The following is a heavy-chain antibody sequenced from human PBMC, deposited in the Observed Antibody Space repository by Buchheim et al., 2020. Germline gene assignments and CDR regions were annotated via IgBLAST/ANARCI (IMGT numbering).Heavy chain of an antibody. CDR2: LKEDGSQK. V-gene: IGHV3-7*04. CDR1: GFTFSSYW. CDR3: ARGGHTYAY. Sequence: EVQLVESGGGLVQPGGSLRLSCAGSGFTFSSYWMSWVRQTPGKGLEWVAKLKEDGSQKYYVDSVKGRFTISTDNATNSLYLQMNSLTAEDTAVYYCARGGHTYAYWGQGTL. J-gene: IGHJ4*02. D-gene: IGHD3-16*01.